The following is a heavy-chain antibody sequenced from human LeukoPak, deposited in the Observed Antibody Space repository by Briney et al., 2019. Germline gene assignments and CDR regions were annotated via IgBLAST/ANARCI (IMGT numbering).Heavy chain of an antibody. V-gene: IGHV1-69*02. CDR2: VIPSLGIA. Sequence: SAKGLSKAAGGPFSSYTISWVRRAPGRGREGMGRVIPSLGIANYAQKFKGRVTITPDKSTSTPYIQLSSLRPEDTAVYYCATSSGYYPGYFGYWGQGTLVTVSS. CDR3: ATSSGYYPGYFGY. CDR1: GGPFSSYT. D-gene: IGHD3-22*01. J-gene: IGHJ4*02.